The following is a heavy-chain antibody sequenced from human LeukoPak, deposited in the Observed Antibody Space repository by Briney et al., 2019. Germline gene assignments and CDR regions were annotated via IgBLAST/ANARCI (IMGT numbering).Heavy chain of an antibody. CDR2: INQSGST. J-gene: IGHJ6*03. V-gene: IGHV4-34*01. D-gene: IGHD5-18*01. CDR3: ARGSRYSYGFGRTYYYYYMDV. Sequence: SETLSLTCAVYGGSFSGYYWSWIRQPPGKGLEWIGEINQSGSTNYNPSLKSRVTISVDTSKNQFSLKLSSVTAADTAVYYCARGSRYSYGFGRTYYYYYMDVWGKGTTVTVSS. CDR1: GGSFSGYY.